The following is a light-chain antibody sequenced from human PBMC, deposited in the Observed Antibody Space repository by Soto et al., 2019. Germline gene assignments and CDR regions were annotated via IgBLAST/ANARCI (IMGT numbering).Light chain of an antibody. CDR3: AAWDDTLNGPDWV. Sequence: QSVLIQPPSASATPGQRVTMSCSGGSSNIGSNGVNWYQQLPGTAPKLLIYKTDQRPSGVPDRFSGSKSGTSASLAISGLHSEDEGDYYCAAWDDTLNGPDWVFGGGTKLTVL. V-gene: IGLV1-44*01. CDR1: SSNIGSNG. J-gene: IGLJ3*02. CDR2: KTD.